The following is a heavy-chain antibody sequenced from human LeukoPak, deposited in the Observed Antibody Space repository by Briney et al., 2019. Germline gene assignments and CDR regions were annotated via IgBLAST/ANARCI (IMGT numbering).Heavy chain of an antibody. D-gene: IGHD3-16*01. V-gene: IGHV3-7*01. CDR1: GFTFSNYN. J-gene: IGHJ6*02. Sequence: PGGSLRLSCAASGFTFSNYNMNWVRQAPGKGLEWVANMNRDGSEKNYVDSMKGRITISRDNAKNSLYLQMNSLRVEDTAVYYCARDGGIIRFGGQDVWGQGTTVTVS. CDR2: MNRDGSEK. CDR3: ARDGGIIRFGGQDV.